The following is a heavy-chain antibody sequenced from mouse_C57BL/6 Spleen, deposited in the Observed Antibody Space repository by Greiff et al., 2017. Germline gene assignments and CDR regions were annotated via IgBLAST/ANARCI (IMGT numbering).Heavy chain of an antibody. CDR3: ARSREVLYRGYVDV. D-gene: IGHD6-1*01. Sequence: QVQLKQSGPELVKPGASVKISCKASGYAFSSSWMNWVKQRPGKGLEWIGRIYPGDGDTNYNGKFKGKATLTADKSSSTAYMQLSSLTSEDSAVYFCARSREVLYRGYVDVWGTGTTVTVSS. CDR1: GYAFSSSW. V-gene: IGHV1-82*01. CDR2: IYPGDGDT. J-gene: IGHJ1*03.